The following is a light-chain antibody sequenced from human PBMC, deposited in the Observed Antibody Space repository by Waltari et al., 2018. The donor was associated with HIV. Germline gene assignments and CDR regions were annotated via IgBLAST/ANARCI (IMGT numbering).Light chain of an antibody. J-gene: IGLJ1*01. CDR3: QAWDSSTFV. V-gene: IGLV3-1*01. CDR2: QDK. CDR1: KLGDQY. Sequence: SYELTQPPSVSVSPGQTARITCSGDKLGDQYACWYQQKPGQSPILVIYQDKKRPSGIPERFSGSNSGNTATLTISGTQPMDEADYYCQAWDSSTFVFGTGTKVTVL.